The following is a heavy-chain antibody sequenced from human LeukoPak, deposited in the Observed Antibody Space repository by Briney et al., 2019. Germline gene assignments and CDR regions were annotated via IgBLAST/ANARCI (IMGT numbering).Heavy chain of an antibody. Sequence: ASVKVSCKASGYTFTGYYMHWVRQAPGQGLEWMGWINPNSGGTNYAQNFQGRVTMTRDTSISTAYMELSRLRSDDTAVYYCAREHGGWTARGAFDIWGRGTMVTVS. CDR2: INPNSGGT. J-gene: IGHJ3*02. CDR1: GYTFTGYY. V-gene: IGHV1-2*02. D-gene: IGHD3-16*01. CDR3: AREHGGWTARGAFDI.